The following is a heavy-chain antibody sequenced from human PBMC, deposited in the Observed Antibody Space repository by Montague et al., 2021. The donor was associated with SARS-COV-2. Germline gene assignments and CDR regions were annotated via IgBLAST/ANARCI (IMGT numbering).Heavy chain of an antibody. V-gene: IGHV4-39*07. CDR1: GASISSRCYY. J-gene: IGHJ1*01. D-gene: IGHD3-10*02. CDR2: NYYSGSS. CDR3: VSHRHYVGLNDPTDF. Sequence: SETLSLTCTVSGASISSRCYYWGWIRQPPGKGLDWIGCNYYSGSSYYNPTLKSRVTITVDTSKNQFSLKLSSATAADSAFYYCVSHRHYVGLNDPTDFWDQGTLVTVSS.